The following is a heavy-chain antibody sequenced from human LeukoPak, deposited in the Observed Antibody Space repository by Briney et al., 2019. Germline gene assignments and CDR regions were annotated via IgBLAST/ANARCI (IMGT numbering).Heavy chain of an antibody. J-gene: IGHJ4*02. CDR3: ARHSSSWYDGDYSDY. CDR2: IYYSGST. CDR1: GGSISSSSYY. V-gene: IGHV4-39*01. Sequence: PSETLSLTCTVSGGSISSSSYYWGWIRQPPGKGLEWIGSIYYSGSTYYNPSLKSRVTISVDTSKNQFSLKLSSVTAADTAVYYCARHSSSWYDGDYSDYWGQGTLVTVSS. D-gene: IGHD6-13*01.